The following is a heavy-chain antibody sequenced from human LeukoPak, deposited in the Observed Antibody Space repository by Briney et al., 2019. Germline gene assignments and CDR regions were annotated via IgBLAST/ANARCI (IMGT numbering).Heavy chain of an antibody. Sequence: SETLSLICTVSGGSISIISSSTYYWGWIRQAPGKGLEGIGSLYYGENSHYNPSLKSRATLSVDTSNNQFSLKLTSVTAADAAVYFCARQLPTAAADTRGYFDYWGQGTVVTVSS. CDR1: GGSISIISSSTYY. J-gene: IGHJ4*02. V-gene: IGHV4-39*01. D-gene: IGHD6-25*01. CDR2: LYYGENS. CDR3: ARQLPTAAADTRGYFDY.